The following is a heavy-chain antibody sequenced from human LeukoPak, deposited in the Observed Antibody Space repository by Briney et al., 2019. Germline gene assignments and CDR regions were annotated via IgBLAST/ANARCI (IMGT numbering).Heavy chain of an antibody. Sequence: GGSLRLSCVASGFTFSTYAMHWVRQAPGKGLEWMAVILYDGNNKYYADSVKGRFTISRDNSKNTLYLQMNSLRAEDTAVYYCARGRKYSYGTYYYGLDVWGQGTTVTVCS. J-gene: IGHJ6*02. CDR2: ILYDGNNK. V-gene: IGHV3-30-3*01. D-gene: IGHD5-18*01. CDR1: GFTFSTYA. CDR3: ARGRKYSYGTYYYGLDV.